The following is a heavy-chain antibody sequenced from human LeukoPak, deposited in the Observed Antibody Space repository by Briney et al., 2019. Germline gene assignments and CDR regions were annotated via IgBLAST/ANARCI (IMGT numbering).Heavy chain of an antibody. Sequence: GEPLKISCKGSGYSFTSYWIGWVRQMPGKGLEWMGIIYPGDSDTRYSPSFQGQVTISGDKSISTAYLQWSSLKASDTAMYYCARSRVDNTYSSYDHWGQGTLVTVSS. J-gene: IGHJ4*02. V-gene: IGHV5-51*01. CDR2: IYPGDSDT. CDR1: GYSFTSYW. CDR3: ARSRVDNTYSSYDH. D-gene: IGHD6-6*01.